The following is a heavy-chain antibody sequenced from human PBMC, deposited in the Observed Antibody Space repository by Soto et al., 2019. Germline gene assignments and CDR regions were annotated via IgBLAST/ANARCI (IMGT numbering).Heavy chain of an antibody. V-gene: IGHV3-23*01. J-gene: IGHJ2*01. CDR2: VSASGLNT. Sequence: GGSLRLSCAASGFIFSTYAMAWVRPAPGKGLEWVSGVSASGLNTDYADPVKGRFYISRDNSKNTVSLHMNSLRAEDTAVYNCAKEPVGPDWYFDLWGRGTLVTVSS. CDR1: GFIFSTYA. CDR3: AKEPVGPDWYFDL.